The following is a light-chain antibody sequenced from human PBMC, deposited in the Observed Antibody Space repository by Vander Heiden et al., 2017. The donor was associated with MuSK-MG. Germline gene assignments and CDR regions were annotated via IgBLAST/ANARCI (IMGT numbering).Light chain of an antibody. CDR3: QAWDSSNVV. CDR1: KLGDKY. V-gene: IGLV3-1*01. J-gene: IGLJ2*01. Sequence: SYELTQPPSVSVSPGQTASITCSGDKLGDKYACWYQQKPGQSPVLVIYKDSKQPSGSPEGFSGSNSGNTATRTISGTHAMDEADYYCQAWDSSNVVFGGGTKRTVL. CDR2: KDS.